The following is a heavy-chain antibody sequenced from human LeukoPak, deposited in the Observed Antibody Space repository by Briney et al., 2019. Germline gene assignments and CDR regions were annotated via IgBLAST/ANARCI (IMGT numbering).Heavy chain of an antibody. Sequence: IHCDGSITTYADSAKGRFTISRDNAKNTLYLQMNSLRAEDTALYCAKGGGDYYYAMDVWGQGTTVTVSS. J-gene: IGHJ6*02. CDR2: IHCDGSIT. CDR3: KGGGDYYYAMDV. V-gene: IGHV3-74*03. D-gene: IGHD2-21*01.